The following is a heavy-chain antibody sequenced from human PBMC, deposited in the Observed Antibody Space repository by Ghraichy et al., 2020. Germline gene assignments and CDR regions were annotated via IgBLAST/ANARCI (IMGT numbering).Heavy chain of an antibody. Sequence: GGSLRLSCEASGFTFSSYWMNWVRQAPGKGLEWVANIKQDGGEKHYVDSVNGRFTISRDNAKNSLYLQMNSLRVEDTAVYYCAREKQPGGAAAGTGYWGQGTRVTVSS. D-gene: IGHD6-13*01. CDR1: GFTFSSYW. CDR2: IKQDGGEK. CDR3: AREKQPGGAAAGTGY. J-gene: IGHJ4*02. V-gene: IGHV3-7*01.